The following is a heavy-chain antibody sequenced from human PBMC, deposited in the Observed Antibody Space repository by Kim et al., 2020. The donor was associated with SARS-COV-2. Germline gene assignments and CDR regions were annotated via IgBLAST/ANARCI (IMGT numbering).Heavy chain of an antibody. CDR3: ARNGELVRYVDWFDP. CDR2: IDPSDSYT. Sequence: GESLKISCKGSGYSFTSYWISWVRQMPGKGLEWMGRIDPSDSYTNYSPSFQGHVTISADKSISTAYLQWSSLKASDTAMYYCARNGELVRYVDWFDPWGQGTLVTVSS. CDR1: GYSFTSYW. D-gene: IGHD6-6*01. J-gene: IGHJ5*02. V-gene: IGHV5-10-1*01.